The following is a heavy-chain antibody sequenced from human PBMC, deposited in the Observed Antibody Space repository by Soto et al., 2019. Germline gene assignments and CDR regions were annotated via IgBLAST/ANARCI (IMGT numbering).Heavy chain of an antibody. Sequence: QVPLVQSGAEVKKPGASVKVSCKASGYTFTNFGISWVRQAPGKGLAWMGWISAYNGNTNYAQNFQGRVTMTTDTSTSTAYMELTSLRSDDTAVYYGARVVTPIDSLGQGTLVTVSS. CDR3: ARVVTPIDS. CDR2: ISAYNGNT. V-gene: IGHV1-18*01. CDR1: GYTFTNFG. J-gene: IGHJ4*02. D-gene: IGHD2-21*02.